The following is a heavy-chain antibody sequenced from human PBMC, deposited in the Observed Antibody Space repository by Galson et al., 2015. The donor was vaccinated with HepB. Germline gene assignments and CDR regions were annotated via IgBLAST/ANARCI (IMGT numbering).Heavy chain of an antibody. V-gene: IGHV3-23*01. D-gene: IGHD4-17*01. CDR1: GFDFSTHA. CDR3: AKGTQRRLTTMTSHNYFDY. CDR2: ITGGGRT. J-gene: IGHJ4*02. Sequence: SLRLSCAASGFDFSTHAMSWVRQAPGKGLEWVSTITGGGRTNYAESVTGRFTISRDNSENTVYLQMSRLRPEDTAVYYCAKGTQRRLTTMTSHNYFDYWSQGTLVAVSS.